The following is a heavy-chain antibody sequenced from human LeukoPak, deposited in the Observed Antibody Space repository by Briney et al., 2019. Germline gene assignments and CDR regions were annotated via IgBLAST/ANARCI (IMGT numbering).Heavy chain of an antibody. V-gene: IGHV3-53*01. Sequence: GGSLRLSCAASGFTFSSYAMSWVRQAPGKGLVWVSVIYSGGSTYYADSVKGRFTISRDNSKNTLYLQMNSLRAEDTAVYYCARPRYSSSGENWFDPWGQGTLVTVSS. CDR2: IYSGGST. CDR3: ARPRYSSSGENWFDP. J-gene: IGHJ5*02. D-gene: IGHD6-13*01. CDR1: GFTFSSYA.